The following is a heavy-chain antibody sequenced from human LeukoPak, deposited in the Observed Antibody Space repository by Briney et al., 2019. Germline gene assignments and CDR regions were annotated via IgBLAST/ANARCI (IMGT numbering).Heavy chain of an antibody. V-gene: IGHV3-23*01. CDR3: AKFHARGAFDI. CDR1: GFTFSTSD. CDR2: ISGSGGTT. Sequence: GGSLRLSCAASGFTFSTSDMGWVRQAPGKGLEWVSSISGSGGTTFYADSVKGRFTISRDNSKNTLYLRMNSLSAADTAVYYCAKFHARGAFDIWGQGTMVTVSS. J-gene: IGHJ3*02.